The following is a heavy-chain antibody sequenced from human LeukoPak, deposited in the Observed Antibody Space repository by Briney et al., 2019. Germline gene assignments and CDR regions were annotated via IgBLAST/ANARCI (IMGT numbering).Heavy chain of an antibody. CDR1: GGSFSGYY. CDR2: INHSGST. CDR3: ARGGYYYDSSGYAYYFDY. Sequence: SETLSLTCAVYGGSFSGYYWGWIRQPPGKGLEWIGEINHSGSTNYNPSLKSRVTISVDTSKNQFSLKLSSVTAADTAVYYCARGGYYYDSSGYAYYFDYWGQGTLVTVSS. V-gene: IGHV4-34*01. J-gene: IGHJ4*02. D-gene: IGHD3-22*01.